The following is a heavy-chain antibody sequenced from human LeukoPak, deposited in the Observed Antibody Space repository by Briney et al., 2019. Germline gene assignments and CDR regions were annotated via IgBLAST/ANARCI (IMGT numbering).Heavy chain of an antibody. V-gene: IGHV4-59*01. Sequence: SETLSLTCTVSGDSINSYYWSWIRQPPGKGLEWVGFIYHTGTTNYNASLKSRVTISIDRSKNLFSLNLSSMTAADTAVYYCARGPYYYMDVWGKGTTVTVSS. CDR2: IYHTGTT. CDR1: GDSINSYY. J-gene: IGHJ6*03. CDR3: ARGPYYYMDV.